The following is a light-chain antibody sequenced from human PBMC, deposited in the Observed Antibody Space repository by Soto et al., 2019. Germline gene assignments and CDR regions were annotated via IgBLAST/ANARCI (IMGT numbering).Light chain of an antibody. CDR1: QDVSIY. Sequence: EVVLTQSPDTLSLSPGETATLSCRASQDVSIYVAWYQKRPGQPPTLVVYAASKRATGIPPRFSGSGSGTDFPLTIATVAPEDLGVYYCQQRRNWPTFGGGTKVEI. CDR2: AAS. CDR3: QQRRNWPT. J-gene: IGKJ4*01. V-gene: IGKV3-11*01.